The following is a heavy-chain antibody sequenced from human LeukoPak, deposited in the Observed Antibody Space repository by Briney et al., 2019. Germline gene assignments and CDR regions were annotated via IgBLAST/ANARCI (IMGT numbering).Heavy chain of an antibody. CDR3: AKAVPNIVATIITPFDY. CDR2: ISSSSTI. Sequence: PGGSLRLSCAASGFTFSSYSMNWVRQAPGKGLEWVSYISSSSTIYYADSVKGRFTLSRDNAKNSLYLQMNSLRAEDTAVYYCAKAVPNIVATIITPFDYWGQGTLVTVSS. D-gene: IGHD5-12*01. V-gene: IGHV3-48*01. CDR1: GFTFSSYS. J-gene: IGHJ4*02.